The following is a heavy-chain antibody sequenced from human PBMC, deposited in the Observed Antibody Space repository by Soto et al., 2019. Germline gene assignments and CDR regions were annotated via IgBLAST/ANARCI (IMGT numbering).Heavy chain of an antibody. V-gene: IGHV1-2*04. CDR3: ARGHSTDCSNGVCSFFYNHEMDV. J-gene: IGHJ6*02. CDR2: INPKSGGT. CDR1: GYSFTDYH. Sequence: ASVKVSCKASGYSFTDYHIHWVRQAPGQGLEWLGRINPKSGGTSTAQKFQGWVTMTRDRSISTVYMELTRLRSDNTAVYFCARGHSTDCSNGVCSFFYNHEMDVWGQGTTVTVSS. D-gene: IGHD2-8*01.